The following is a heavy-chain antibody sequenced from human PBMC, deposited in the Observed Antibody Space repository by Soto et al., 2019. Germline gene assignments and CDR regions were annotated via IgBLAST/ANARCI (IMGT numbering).Heavy chain of an antibody. V-gene: IGHV4-34*01. CDR2: INHSGST. D-gene: IGHD6-13*01. CDR3: ARKDIAPYDY. J-gene: IGHJ4*02. CDR1: GGSFSGYY. Sequence: PSETLSLTRAVYGGSFSGYYWSWIRQPPGKGLEWIGEINHSGSTNYNPSLKSRVTISVDTSKNQFSLKLSSVTAADTAVYYCARKDIAPYDYWGQGTLVTVSS.